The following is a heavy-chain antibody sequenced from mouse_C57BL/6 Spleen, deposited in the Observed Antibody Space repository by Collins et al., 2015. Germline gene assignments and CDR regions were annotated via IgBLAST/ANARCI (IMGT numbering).Heavy chain of an antibody. D-gene: IGHD1-1*01. Sequence: QVQLQQPGAELVRPGSSVKLSCKASGYTFTSYWMHWVKQRPIQGLEWIGNIDPSDSETHYNQKFKDKATLTVDKSSSTAYMQLSSLTSEDSAVYYCASGGSTVVATEPAWFAYWGQGTLVTVSA. CDR1: GYTFTSYW. J-gene: IGHJ3*01. CDR3: ASGGSTVVATEPAWFAY. CDR2: IDPSDSET. V-gene: IGHV1-52*01.